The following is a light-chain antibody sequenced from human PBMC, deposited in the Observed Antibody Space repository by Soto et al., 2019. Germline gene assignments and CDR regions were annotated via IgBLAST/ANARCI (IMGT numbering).Light chain of an antibody. CDR1: QSISTY. J-gene: IGKJ4*01. Sequence: DIQMTQSPSSLYASVRDRVTITCRASQSISTYIDWFQQKPGKAPKLLISAASTLESGVPSRFSGSGSGTDFTLTISSLQPEDFATYFCKQSHSVPLTVGGGTKVEI. CDR2: AAS. CDR3: KQSHSVPLT. V-gene: IGKV1-39*01.